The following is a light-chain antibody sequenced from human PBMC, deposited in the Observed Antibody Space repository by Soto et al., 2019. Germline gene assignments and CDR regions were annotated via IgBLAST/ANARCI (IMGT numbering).Light chain of an antibody. CDR1: EDVDIY. J-gene: IGKJ1*01. V-gene: IGKV3-11*01. Sequence: EIVLTQSPATLSLSPGGRATLSCRASEDVDIYLAWYQQKPGQAPRLLIYDTSKRATGTPARFTGTGSGTDFTPTISSLEPEDFAVYYCQQRFSWPPWTFGQGTNVEIK. CDR3: QQRFSWPPWT. CDR2: DTS.